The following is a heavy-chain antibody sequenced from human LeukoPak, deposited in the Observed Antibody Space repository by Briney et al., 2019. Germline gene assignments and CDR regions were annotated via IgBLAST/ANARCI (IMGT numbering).Heavy chain of an antibody. CDR1: GFTFDDYA. D-gene: IGHD2-2*01. V-gene: IGHV3-9*01. J-gene: IGHJ6*03. CDR3: AEAAGYCSSTSCLNYMDV. CDR2: ISWNSGSI. Sequence: GGSLRLSCAASGFTFDDYAMHWVRQAPGKGLDWVSGISWNSGSIGYADSVKRRFTISRDNAKNSLYLQMNSLRAEDTALYYCAEAAGYCSSTSCLNYMDVWGKGTTVTVSS.